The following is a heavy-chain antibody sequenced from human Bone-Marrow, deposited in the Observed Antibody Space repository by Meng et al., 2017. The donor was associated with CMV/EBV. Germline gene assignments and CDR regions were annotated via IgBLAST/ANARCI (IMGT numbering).Heavy chain of an antibody. J-gene: IGHJ4*02. CDR2: INHSGST. Sequence: CCVQGGAYRGYEWSWSRQPQGKGLEWIGEINHSGSTNYNPSLKSRVTISVDTSKNQFSLKLSSVTAADTAVYYCARGLSSSSRAPAYWGQGTLVTV. V-gene: IGHV4-34*01. D-gene: IGHD6-6*01. CDR1: GGAYRGYE. CDR3: ARGLSSSSRAPAY.